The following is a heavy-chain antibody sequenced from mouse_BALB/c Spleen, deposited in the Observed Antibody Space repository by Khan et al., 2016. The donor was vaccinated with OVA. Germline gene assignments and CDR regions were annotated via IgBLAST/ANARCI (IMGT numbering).Heavy chain of an antibody. D-gene: IGHD1-1*01. CDR1: GFTFSTYA. CDR3: ARHNYGPFAY. J-gene: IGHJ3*01. V-gene: IGHV5-9-3*01. Sequence: EVELVESGGGLVKPGGPLKLSCTTSGFTFSTYAMSWVRQTPEKRLEWVATISSGGDYTYYPDSVKGRFPISSDNAKSTLYLQMSSLRSEDTAMYFCARHNYGPFAYWGQGTLVTVSA. CDR2: ISSGGDYT.